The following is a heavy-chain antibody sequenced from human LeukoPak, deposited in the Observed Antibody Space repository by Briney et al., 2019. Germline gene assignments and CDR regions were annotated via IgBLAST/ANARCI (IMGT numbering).Heavy chain of an antibody. J-gene: IGHJ6*03. D-gene: IGHD6-13*01. CDR1: GYSFTSYW. Sequence: GESLKISCKGSGYSFTSYWIGWVRQMPGKGLEWMGIIYPGDSDTRYSPSFQGQVTISADKSISTAYLQWSSLKASDTAMYYCARKAAAGTFFGYYYYYMDVWGKGTTVTVSS. CDR3: ARKAAAGTFFGYYYYYMDV. V-gene: IGHV5-51*01. CDR2: IYPGDSDT.